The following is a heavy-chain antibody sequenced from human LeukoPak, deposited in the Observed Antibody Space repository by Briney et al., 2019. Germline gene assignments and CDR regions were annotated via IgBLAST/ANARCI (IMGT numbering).Heavy chain of an antibody. Sequence: PGRSLRLSCAASGFTFNNYAMHWVRQAPGKGLEWVALITYDGSDKYYADSVKGRFTISRDSSENTLYLQMNSLRADDTALYYCARERTGYYIVYWGRGTLVTASS. CDR3: ARERTGYYIVY. J-gene: IGHJ4*02. D-gene: IGHD3-3*01. CDR1: GFTFNNYA. CDR2: ITYDGSDK. V-gene: IGHV3-30*04.